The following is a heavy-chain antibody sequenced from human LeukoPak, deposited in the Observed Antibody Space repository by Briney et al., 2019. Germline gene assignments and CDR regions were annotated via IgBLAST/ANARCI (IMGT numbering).Heavy chain of an antibody. J-gene: IGHJ4*02. D-gene: IGHD3-22*01. V-gene: IGHV4-34*01. CDR3: ARKNSYYYDSSGYLDY. Sequence: PSETLSLTCAVYGGSFSGYYWSWIRQPPGKGLEWIGEINHSGSTNYNPSLKSRVTISVDTSKNQFSLKLSPVTAADTAVYYCARKNSYYYDSSGYLDYWGQGTLVTVSS. CDR2: INHSGST. CDR1: GGSFSGYY.